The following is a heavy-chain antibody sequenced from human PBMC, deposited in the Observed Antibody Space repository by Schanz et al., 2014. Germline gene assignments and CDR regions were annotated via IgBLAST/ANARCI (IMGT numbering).Heavy chain of an antibody. V-gene: IGHV3-30*09. CDR3: ATGRAASNFGSEYFLY. J-gene: IGHJ1*01. Sequence: QVQLVESGGGVVQPGRSLRLSCAASRFTFSSYTMHWVRQAPGKGLEWVALISYDGSNKYYADSVKGRFAISRENSKKCVFVPFSLLPTDPQAVVSFATGRAASNFGSEYFLYWGQGTLVTVSS. CDR2: ISYDGSNK. CDR1: RFTFSSYT. D-gene: IGHD6-13*01.